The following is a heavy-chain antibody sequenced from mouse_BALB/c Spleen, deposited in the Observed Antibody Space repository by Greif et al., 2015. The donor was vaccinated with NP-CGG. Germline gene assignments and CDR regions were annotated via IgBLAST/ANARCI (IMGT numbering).Heavy chain of an antibody. CDR2: ISSGGSYT. V-gene: IGHV5-6*01. CDR1: GFTFSSYG. Sequence: VQLKESGGDLVKPGGSLKLSCAASGFTFSSYGMSWVRQTPDKRLEWVATISSGGSYTYYPDSVKGRFTISRDNAKNTLYLQMSSLKSEDTAMYYCARVTTVVEDFAYWGQGTLVTVSA. D-gene: IGHD1-1*01. CDR3: ARVTTVVEDFAY. J-gene: IGHJ3*01.